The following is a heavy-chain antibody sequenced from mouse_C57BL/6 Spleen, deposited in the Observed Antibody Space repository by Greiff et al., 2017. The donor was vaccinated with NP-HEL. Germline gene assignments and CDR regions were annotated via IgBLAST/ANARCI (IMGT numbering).Heavy chain of an antibody. CDR3: ARHDYYGSSYWYFDV. CDR2: ISNGGGST. CDR1: GFTFSDYY. Sequence: DVQLVESGGGLVQPGGSLKLSCAASGFTFSDYYMYWVRQTPEKRLEWVAYISNGGGSTYYPDTVKGRFTISRDNAKNTLYLQMSRLKSEDTAMYYCARHDYYGSSYWYFDVWGTGTTVTVSS. V-gene: IGHV5-12*01. J-gene: IGHJ1*03. D-gene: IGHD1-1*01.